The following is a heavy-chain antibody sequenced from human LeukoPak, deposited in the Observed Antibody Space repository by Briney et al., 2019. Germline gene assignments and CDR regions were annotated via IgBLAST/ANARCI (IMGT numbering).Heavy chain of an antibody. D-gene: IGHD6-13*01. J-gene: IGHJ4*02. CDR2: IYYSGDT. V-gene: IGHV4-59*01. CDR3: ARDTIAAAGSDY. CDR1: GGSISGDH. Sequence: SETLSLTCTVSGGSISGDHWNWIRQPPGKGLEWIGNIYYSGDTNYNPSLKSRVTISVDTSKNQFSLKLSSVTAADTAVYYCARDTIAAAGSDYWGQGTLVTVSS.